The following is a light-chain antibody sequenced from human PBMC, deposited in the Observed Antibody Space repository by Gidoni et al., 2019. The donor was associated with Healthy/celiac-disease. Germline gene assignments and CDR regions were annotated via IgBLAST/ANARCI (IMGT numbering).Light chain of an antibody. J-gene: IGKJ5*01. CDR3: QQRSNWPPVT. CDR2: DAS. CDR1: KIVSSY. Sequence: EILFTQPPATLSLSPGERATLSCRASKIVSSYLAWYQQKPGQAPKLLIYDASNRATGIPARLIGSGCGTEFTITISSLEPEDFAVYYCQQRSNWPPVTFXXXTRLEIK. V-gene: IGKV3-11*01.